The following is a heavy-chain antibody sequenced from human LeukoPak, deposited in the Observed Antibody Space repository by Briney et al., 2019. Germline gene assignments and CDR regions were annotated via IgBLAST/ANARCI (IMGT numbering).Heavy chain of an antibody. J-gene: IGHJ4*02. CDR3: ARHRTTSVVRNYFDF. Sequence: PSETLTLTCTVSGGSISSYYWSWIRQPPGKGLEWIGYVYYTGSTNYSPSLKSRVTTSVDTSKNQLYLKLSSVTAGDTAVYYCARHRTTSVVRNYFDFWGEGTLVTVSP. V-gene: IGHV4-59*08. D-gene: IGHD1-7*01. CDR1: GGSISSYY. CDR2: VYYTGST.